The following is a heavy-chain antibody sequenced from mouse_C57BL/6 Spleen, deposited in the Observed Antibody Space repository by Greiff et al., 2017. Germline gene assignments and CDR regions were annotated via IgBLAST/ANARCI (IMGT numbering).Heavy chain of an antibody. CDR1: GFTFSDYY. CDR3: AIQQGYDGYPYAMDY. V-gene: IGHV5-12*01. J-gene: IGHJ4*01. D-gene: IGHD2-3*01. Sequence: EVQGVESGGGLVQPGGSLKLSCAASGFTFSDYYMYWVRQTPEKRLEWVAYISNGGGSTYYPDTVKGRFTISRDNAKNTLYLQMSRLKSEDTAMYYCAIQQGYDGYPYAMDYWGQGTSVTVSS. CDR2: ISNGGGST.